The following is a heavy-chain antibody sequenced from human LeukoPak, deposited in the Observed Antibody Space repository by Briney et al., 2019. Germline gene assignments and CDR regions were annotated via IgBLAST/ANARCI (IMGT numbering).Heavy chain of an antibody. CDR2: IYYSGST. V-gene: IGHV4-59*01. CDR1: GGSISSYY. D-gene: IGHD3-10*01. CDR3: ATSSYYYCSGSTYYYYGMDV. Sequence: SETLSLTCTVSGGSISSYYWSWIRQPPGKGLEWIGYIYYSGSTNYNPSLKSRVTISVDTSKNQFSLKLSSVTAADTAVYYCATSSYYYCSGSTYYYYGMDVWGKGTTVTVSS. J-gene: IGHJ6*04.